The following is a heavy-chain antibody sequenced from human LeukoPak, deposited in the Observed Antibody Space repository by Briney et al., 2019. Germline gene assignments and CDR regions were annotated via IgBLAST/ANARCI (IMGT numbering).Heavy chain of an antibody. J-gene: IGHJ3*02. Sequence: GASVKVSCKASGYTFTSYAMNWVRQAPGQGLEWMGRIIPILGIANYAQKFQGRVTITADKSTSTAYMELSSLRSEDTAVYYCARGKDYGDDAFDIWGQGTMVTVSS. V-gene: IGHV1-69*04. CDR1: GYTFTSYA. D-gene: IGHD4-17*01. CDR2: IIPILGIA. CDR3: ARGKDYGDDAFDI.